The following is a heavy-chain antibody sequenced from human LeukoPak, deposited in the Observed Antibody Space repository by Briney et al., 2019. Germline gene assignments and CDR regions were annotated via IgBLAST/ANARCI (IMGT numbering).Heavy chain of an antibody. Sequence: SETLSLTCTVSGGSISSYYWSWMRQPPGKGLEWIGYIYTSGSTNYNPSLKSRVTISVDTSKNQFSLKLSSVTAADTAVYYCARRDNYDSSGYSFAFDIWGQGTMVTVSS. V-gene: IGHV4-4*09. D-gene: IGHD3-22*01. CDR3: ARRDNYDSSGYSFAFDI. CDR1: GGSISSYY. CDR2: IYTSGST. J-gene: IGHJ3*02.